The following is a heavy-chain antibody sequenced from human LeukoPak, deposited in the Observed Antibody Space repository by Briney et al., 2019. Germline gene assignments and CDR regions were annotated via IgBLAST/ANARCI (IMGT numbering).Heavy chain of an antibody. J-gene: IGHJ3*02. CDR3: PSHSRSAYTGYENAFDI. CDR2: IYNSANT. Sequence: SETLSLTCTVSGDSISSSSYGWDWIRQPRGKGLEWIGNIYNSANTHDNPALKTRITMSVNTSKNQFSLTLNSVTAADTGIYSCPSHSRSAYTGYENAFDIWGQGTMVTVSS. V-gene: IGHV4-39*01. CDR1: GDSISSSSYG. D-gene: IGHD5-12*01.